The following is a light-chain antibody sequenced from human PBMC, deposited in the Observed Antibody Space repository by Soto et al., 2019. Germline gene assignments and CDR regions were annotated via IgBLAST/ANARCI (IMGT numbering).Light chain of an antibody. CDR1: QSISSY. V-gene: IGKV1-5*01. J-gene: IGKJ4*01. CDR2: AAS. CDR3: QQYNTYSPLT. Sequence: DIQMTQSPSSLSASVGDRVTITCRASQSISSYLNWYQQKPGKAPKLLIYAASSLQSGVPSRFSGSGSGTEFTLTISSLQPDEFATYYCQQYNTYSPLTFGGGTKVDIK.